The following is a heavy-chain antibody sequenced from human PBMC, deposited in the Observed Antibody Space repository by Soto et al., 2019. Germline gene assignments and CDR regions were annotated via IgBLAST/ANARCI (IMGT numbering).Heavy chain of an antibody. J-gene: IGHJ3*02. Sequence: ASVKVSCKASGYTFTSYSLHWVRQAPGQGLEWMAMINPSVGNTDFAQQFQGRVTMTRETSTSTVYMELSSLRSDDTAFYYCARERGGEDSVVVTSAFEIWGQGTKVTVSS. CDR3: ARERGGEDSVVVTSAFEI. CDR1: GYTFTSYS. D-gene: IGHD2-21*02. V-gene: IGHV1-46*01. CDR2: INPSVGNT.